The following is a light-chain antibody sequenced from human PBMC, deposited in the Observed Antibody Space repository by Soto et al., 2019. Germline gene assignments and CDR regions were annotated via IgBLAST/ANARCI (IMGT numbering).Light chain of an antibody. CDR1: QSNRHY. V-gene: IGKV1-5*01. Sequence: DIQMTQSPPTLSASVGDRVTITCRASQSNRHYLAWYQQMPGKAPKLQIYGASTLQSGVPSGLSGSGSGTEFSLTISSLQPDDFGTYFCQHHNSYSQTFGQGTKVDIK. CDR3: QHHNSYSQT. J-gene: IGKJ1*01. CDR2: GAS.